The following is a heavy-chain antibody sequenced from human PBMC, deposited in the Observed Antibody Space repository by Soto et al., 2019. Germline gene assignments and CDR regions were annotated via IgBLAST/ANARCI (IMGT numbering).Heavy chain of an antibody. D-gene: IGHD3-10*01. CDR2: IWYDGTSK. Sequence: QVQLVESGGGVVQSGTSLRLSCAASGLTFTRSGMHWVRQAPGKGLEWVAVIWYDGTSKYYGDSVKGRFTISRDNSKNTLYLQMNSLRAEDTAVYYCVXDLSRSGNYKNDXFHIXGQGTMVTVSS. CDR1: GLTFTRSG. J-gene: IGHJ3*02. V-gene: IGHV3-33*01. CDR3: VXDLSRSGNYKNDXFHI.